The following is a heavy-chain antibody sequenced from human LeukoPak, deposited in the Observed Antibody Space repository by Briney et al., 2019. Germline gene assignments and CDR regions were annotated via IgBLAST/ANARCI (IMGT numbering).Heavy chain of an antibody. D-gene: IGHD6-19*01. CDR1: GFTFSSYS. CDR2: ISYSGSTV. J-gene: IGHJ4*02. Sequence: GGSLRLSCAASGFTFSSYSMNWVRQAPGKGLEWLSYISYSGSTVDYAASVKGRFTISRDNAENSLYLQMNSLRVEDTAFYYCAKGSASGQFFNSFDDWGQGTLVTVSS. CDR3: AKGSASGQFFNSFDD. V-gene: IGHV3-48*04.